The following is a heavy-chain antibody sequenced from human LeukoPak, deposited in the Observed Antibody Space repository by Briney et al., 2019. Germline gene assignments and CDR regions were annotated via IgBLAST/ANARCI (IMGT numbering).Heavy chain of an antibody. Sequence: SETLSLTCTVSGGSVSSGSYYWSWIRQPPGKGLEWIGYIYYSGSTNYNPSLKSRVTISVDTSKNQFSLKLSSVTAADTAVYYCARSPGITTFGVVPRWFDPWGQGTLVTVSS. CDR1: GGSVSSGSYY. J-gene: IGHJ5*02. CDR3: ARSPGITTFGVVPRWFDP. D-gene: IGHD3-3*01. V-gene: IGHV4-61*01. CDR2: IYYSGST.